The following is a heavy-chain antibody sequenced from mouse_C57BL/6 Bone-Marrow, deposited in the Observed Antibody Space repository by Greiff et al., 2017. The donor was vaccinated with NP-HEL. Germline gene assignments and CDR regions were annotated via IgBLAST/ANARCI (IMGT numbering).Heavy chain of an antibody. J-gene: IGHJ4*01. CDR2: IDPENGDT. CDR1: GFNIKDYY. D-gene: IGHD2-3*01. Sequence: VQLQQSGAELVRPGASVKLSCTASGFNIKDYYMHWVKQRPEQGLEWIGWIDPENGDTEYASKFQGKATITADTSSNTAYLQLSSLTSEDTAVYYCTTSYDGYYAMDYWGQGTSVTVSS. CDR3: TTSYDGYYAMDY. V-gene: IGHV14-4*01.